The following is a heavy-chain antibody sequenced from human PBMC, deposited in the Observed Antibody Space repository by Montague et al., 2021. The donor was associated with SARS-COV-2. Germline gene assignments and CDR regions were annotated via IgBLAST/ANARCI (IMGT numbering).Heavy chain of an antibody. CDR3: TSGREGNYNVMDV. Sequence: CAISGDSVSSHSATWNWVRQSPSRGLEWLGWTYYRSKWYNDYAVSVRGRVTINPDTSKNQFSLQLNSVTPEDTAIYYCTSGREGNYNVMDVWGQGTTVTVSS. CDR1: GDSVSSHSAT. J-gene: IGHJ6*01. V-gene: IGHV6-1*01. D-gene: IGHD1-1*01. CDR2: TYYRSKWYN.